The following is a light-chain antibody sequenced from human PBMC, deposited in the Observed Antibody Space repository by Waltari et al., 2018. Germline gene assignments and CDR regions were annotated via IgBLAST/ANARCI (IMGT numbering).Light chain of an antibody. CDR1: QALRSA. J-gene: IGKJ4*01. CDR3: QQLHSYPVT. V-gene: IGKV1-13*02. CDR2: DAS. Sequence: AVQLTQSPSSLSASVGDRVTITCRASQALRSALAWYQQKPGKAPNLLIYDASNLESGVPSRFSGSGSGTHFTLTISSLQPADFATYYCQQLHSYPVTFGGGTK.